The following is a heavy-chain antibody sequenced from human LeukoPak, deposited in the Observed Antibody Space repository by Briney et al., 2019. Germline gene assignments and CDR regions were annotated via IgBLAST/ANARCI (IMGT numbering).Heavy chain of an antibody. CDR3: AAMIGYFDY. J-gene: IGHJ4*02. V-gene: IGHV4-61*02. Sequence: SETLSLTRTASGGSVSSGNYYWCWIRQPAGKPLEWIGRMYTSGSTNYNPSLKSRVTISRDTSKNPFSLRLNSVTAADTAVYYCAAMIGYFDYWGQGTLVTVSP. D-gene: IGHD3-22*01. CDR1: GGSVSSGNYY. CDR2: MYTSGST.